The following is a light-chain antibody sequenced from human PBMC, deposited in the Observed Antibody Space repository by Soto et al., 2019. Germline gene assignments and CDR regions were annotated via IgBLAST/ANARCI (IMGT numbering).Light chain of an antibody. V-gene: IGLV2-14*01. CDR2: EVS. J-gene: IGLJ1*01. CDR1: SSDVGGYNY. Sequence: QSALTRPASVSGSPGQSITSSCTGTSSDVGGYNYVSWYQHHPGKAPKLMIYEVSNRPSGVSNRFSGSKSGNTASLTISGLQAADEADYYCSSYTSSSTSYVFGTGTKVTVL. CDR3: SSYTSSSTSYV.